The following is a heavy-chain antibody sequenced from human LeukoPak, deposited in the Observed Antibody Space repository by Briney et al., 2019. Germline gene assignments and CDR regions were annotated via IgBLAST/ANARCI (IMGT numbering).Heavy chain of an antibody. CDR2: ISAYNGNT. CDR1: GYTFTSNG. D-gene: IGHD3-16*01. J-gene: IGHJ4*02. Sequence: ASVKVSCKASGYTFTSNGISWVRQAPGQGLEWMGWISAYNGNTNYAQKLRGRVTMTTDTSTSTAYMELRSLRSDDTAVYYCARDSIPSYVWGSYTGDYWGQGTLVTVSS. V-gene: IGHV1-18*04. CDR3: ARDSIPSYVWGSYTGDY.